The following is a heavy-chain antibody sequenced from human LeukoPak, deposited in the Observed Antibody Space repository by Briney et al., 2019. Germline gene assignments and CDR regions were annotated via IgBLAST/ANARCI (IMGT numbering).Heavy chain of an antibody. V-gene: IGHV4-39*01. CDR3: ARDYYDFWSGYSYYFDY. CDR1: GGSISSSSYY. J-gene: IGHJ4*02. D-gene: IGHD3-3*01. Sequence: SETLSLTCTVSGGSISSSSYYWGWIRQPPGKGLEWIGSIYYSGSTYYNPSLKSRVTISADTSKNQFSLKLSSVTAADTAVYYCARDYYDFWSGYSYYFDYWGQGTLVTVSS. CDR2: IYYSGST.